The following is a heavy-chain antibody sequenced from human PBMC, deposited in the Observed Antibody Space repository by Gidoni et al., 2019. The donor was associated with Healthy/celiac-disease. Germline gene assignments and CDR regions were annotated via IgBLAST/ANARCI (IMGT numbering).Heavy chain of an antibody. J-gene: IGHJ4*02. CDR1: GCTISSSSYY. CDR2: IYYSGST. V-gene: IGHV4-39*01. D-gene: IGHD3-10*01. Sequence: QLQLQESGPGLVKPSETLSPTCTVSGCTISSSSYYWGWIRQPPGQGLEWIGGIYYSGSTYYNPSLKSRVTISVDTSKNQFSLKLSSVTAADTAVYYCARGVWFGESRQIDYWGQGTLVTVSS. CDR3: ARGVWFGESRQIDY.